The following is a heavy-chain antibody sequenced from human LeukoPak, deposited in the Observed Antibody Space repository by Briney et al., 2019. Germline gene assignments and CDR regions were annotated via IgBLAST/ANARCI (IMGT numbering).Heavy chain of an antibody. V-gene: IGHV3-23*01. CDR1: GFTFSSFV. D-gene: IGHD3-10*01. J-gene: IGHJ5*02. CDR2: VSATGRET. Sequence: PEGSLRLSCSASGFTFSSFVMSWVRQSPGKGLEWVSGVSATGRETFYADSVEGRFTISRDNSKNTVYLQMNSLTTEDTAKYYCARTWNSAIGSAGDWFDPWGQGAQVIVSS. CDR3: ARTWNSAIGSAGDWFDP.